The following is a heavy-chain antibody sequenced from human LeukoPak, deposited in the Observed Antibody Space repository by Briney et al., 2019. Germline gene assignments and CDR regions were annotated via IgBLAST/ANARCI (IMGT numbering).Heavy chain of an antibody. CDR1: GYTFTGYY. J-gene: IGHJ3*02. CDR2: INPNSGDT. Sequence: ASVKVSCKASGYTFTGYYMHWVRQAPGQGLEWMGWINPNSGDTNYAQRFQGRVTMTSDTSISTAYMELSGLRTDDTAVYYCARDGALDIWGQGTMVTVSS. V-gene: IGHV1-2*02. CDR3: ARDGALDI.